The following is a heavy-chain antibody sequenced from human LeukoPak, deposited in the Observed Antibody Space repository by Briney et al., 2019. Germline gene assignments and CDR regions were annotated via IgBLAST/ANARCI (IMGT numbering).Heavy chain of an antibody. D-gene: IGHD3-22*01. CDR1: GGSISSYY. Sequence: SETLSLTCTVSGGSISSYYWSWIRQPPGKGLEWIGYIYYSGSTNYNPSLKSRVTISVDRSKNQFSLKLSSVTAADTAVYYCARGQGYYDSSGYYSSGWYFDLWGRGTLVTVSS. CDR2: IYYSGST. CDR3: ARGQGYYDSSGYYSSGWYFDL. V-gene: IGHV4-59*12. J-gene: IGHJ2*01.